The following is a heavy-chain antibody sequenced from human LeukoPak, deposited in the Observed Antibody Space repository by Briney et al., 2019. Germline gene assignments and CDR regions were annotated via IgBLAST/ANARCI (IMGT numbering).Heavy chain of an antibody. D-gene: IGHD6-19*01. V-gene: IGHV3-74*01. J-gene: IGHJ4*02. Sequence: RGSLKVSCAASGFTFSSYWMHWVRQAPGKGLVWVSRISSDGSSTRHADSVKGRFTISRDNAKDTLYLQMNSLRAEDTAVYYCARTPPGGWYGSLDYWGQGTLVSVSS. CDR1: GFTFSSYW. CDR2: ISSDGSST. CDR3: ARTPPGGWYGSLDY.